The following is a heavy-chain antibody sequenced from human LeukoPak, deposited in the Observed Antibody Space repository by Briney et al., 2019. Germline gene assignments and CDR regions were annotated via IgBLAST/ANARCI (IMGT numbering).Heavy chain of an antibody. Sequence: SETLSLTCAVYAGSLSDYYWNWIRQPPGKGLEWIGEINHGGSTSYNPSLKSRVTISVDTSKNQFSLRVISVTAADTAVYYCARGTRWLQSPWFDPRGQGTRVAVSS. D-gene: IGHD5-24*01. CDR2: INHGGST. CDR1: AGSLSDYY. CDR3: ARGTRWLQSPWFDP. V-gene: IGHV4-34*01. J-gene: IGHJ5*02.